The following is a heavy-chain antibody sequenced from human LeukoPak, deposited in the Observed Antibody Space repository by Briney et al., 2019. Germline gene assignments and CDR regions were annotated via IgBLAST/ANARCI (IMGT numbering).Heavy chain of an antibody. D-gene: IGHD2-15*01. CDR3: TTGRFCSGGSCSSSFDF. Sequence: GESLKISCKGSGYSFINYWIGWVRQMPDKGLEWMGIIYPGNSDIRYSPSFQDQVTISVDKSINTAYLQWTSLKASDTAIYYCTTGRFCSGGSCSSSFDFWGQGTLLTVPS. CDR2: IYPGNSDI. CDR1: GYSFINYW. V-gene: IGHV5-51*01. J-gene: IGHJ4*02.